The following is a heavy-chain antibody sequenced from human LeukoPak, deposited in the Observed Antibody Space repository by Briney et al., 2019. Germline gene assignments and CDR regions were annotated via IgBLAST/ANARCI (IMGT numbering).Heavy chain of an antibody. V-gene: IGHV3-7*03. CDR1: GFIFSNYW. D-gene: IGHD1-26*01. J-gene: IGHJ4*02. CDR3: ARLVGDVTTWDC. Sequence: PGGSLRLSCTASGFIFSNYWMSWVRQAPGKGLEWVASIKQDESEKYYVDSVKGRFTTSRDNAKSSLYLQMNALRGEDTAVYYCARLVGDVTTWDCWGQGTLVTVSS. CDR2: IKQDESEK.